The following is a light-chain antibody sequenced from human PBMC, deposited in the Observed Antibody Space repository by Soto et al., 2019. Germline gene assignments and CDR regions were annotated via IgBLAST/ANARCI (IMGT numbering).Light chain of an antibody. J-gene: IGLJ1*01. CDR2: DVN. CDR3: CSYAGSSYV. V-gene: IGLV2-11*01. CDR1: SSDVGGYNY. Sequence: QSALTQPRSVSGSPGQSVTISCTGTSSDVGGYNYVSWYQQHPGKAPKLTIYDVNKRPSGVPDRFSGSKSGNTASLTISGLQAEDEADYYCCSYAGSSYVFGTGTKVTVL.